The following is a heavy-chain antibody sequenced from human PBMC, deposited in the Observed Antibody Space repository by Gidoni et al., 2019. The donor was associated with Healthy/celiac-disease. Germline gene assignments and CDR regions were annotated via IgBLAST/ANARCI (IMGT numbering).Heavy chain of an antibody. CDR3: AREDYDLWSGYSYGFDI. Sequence: VQLLESGGGLVNPAGSLRLSCAASRFTFSDYHMSWIRQPPGKGLEWVSYISSSGSNIDSADSVKGRFTISRDNAKNSLYLQMNSLRAEDTAVYYCAREDYDLWSGYSYGFDIWGQGTMVTVSS. D-gene: IGHD3-3*01. CDR2: ISSSGSNI. J-gene: IGHJ3*02. V-gene: IGHV3-11*01. CDR1: RFTFSDYH.